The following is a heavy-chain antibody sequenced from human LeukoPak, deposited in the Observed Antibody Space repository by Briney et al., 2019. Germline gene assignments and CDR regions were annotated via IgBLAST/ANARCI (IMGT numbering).Heavy chain of an antibody. J-gene: IGHJ4*02. CDR3: ARDPRKSSYWYPHFDY. Sequence: GGSLRLSCEASRFTFSSYAMHWVRQAPGKGLEWVAVKYYADSVKGRFTISRDNSKNTLYLQMNGLRAEDTAVYYCARDPRKSSYWYPHFDYWGQGTLVTFSS. D-gene: IGHD6-13*01. V-gene: IGHV3-30*04. CDR2: K. CDR1: RFTFSSYA.